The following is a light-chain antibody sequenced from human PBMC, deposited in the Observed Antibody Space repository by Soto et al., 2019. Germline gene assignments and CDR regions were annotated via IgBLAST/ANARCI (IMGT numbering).Light chain of an antibody. J-gene: IGKJ1*01. CDR3: QHYNSYSEA. Sequence: DIQMTQSPSTLSGSVGDRVTITCRASQTISSWLVWYQQKPGKAPKLLIHKASTLKSGVPSRFSGSGSGTEFTLTISSLQPDDFATYYCQHYNSYSEAFGQGTKVDIK. CDR1: QTISSW. V-gene: IGKV1-5*03. CDR2: KAS.